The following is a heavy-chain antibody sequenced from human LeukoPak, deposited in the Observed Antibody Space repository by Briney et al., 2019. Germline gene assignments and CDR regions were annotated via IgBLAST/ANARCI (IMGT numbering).Heavy chain of an antibody. CDR3: AALPTGYQNFDY. CDR1: GFTFISYC. J-gene: IGHJ4*02. V-gene: IGHV3-23*01. CDR2: NSGSGGST. D-gene: IGHD3-9*01. Sequence: GGSLTHSCAASGFTFISYCMSWVGQAPWKGLEWVSTNSGSGGSTYYADSVKGRFTISRDNSKNTLFLQMHSLRAEDTAVYYCAALPTGYQNFDYWGQGTLVTVSS.